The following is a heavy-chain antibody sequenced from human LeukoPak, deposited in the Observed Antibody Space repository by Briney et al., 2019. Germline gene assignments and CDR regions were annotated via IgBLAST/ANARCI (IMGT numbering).Heavy chain of an antibody. D-gene: IGHD6-6*01. CDR1: GFTFSSYA. J-gene: IGHJ4*02. CDR3: AREAGYGSSSQYFDY. CDR2: IYSGGST. Sequence: PGGSLRLSCAASGFTFSSYAMSWVRQAPGKGLEWVSVIYSGGSTYYADSVKGRFTISRDNSKNTLYLQMNSLRAEDTAVYYCAREAGYGSSSQYFDYWGQGTLVTVSS. V-gene: IGHV3-66*01.